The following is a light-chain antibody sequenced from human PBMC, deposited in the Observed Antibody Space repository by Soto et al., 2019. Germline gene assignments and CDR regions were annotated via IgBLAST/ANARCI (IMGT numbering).Light chain of an antibody. Sequence: DIQMTQSPSSLSASVGDRVTITCRARQSISSYLNWYQQKPGKAPKLLIYAASSLQSGVPSRFSGSGYGTDFTLTISSLQPEDFATYYCQQSYSTPAFGQGTKVEIK. CDR3: QQSYSTPA. V-gene: IGKV1-39*01. CDR2: AAS. CDR1: QSISSY. J-gene: IGKJ1*01.